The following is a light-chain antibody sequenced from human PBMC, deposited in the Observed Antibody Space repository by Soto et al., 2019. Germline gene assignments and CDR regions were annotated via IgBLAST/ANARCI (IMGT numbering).Light chain of an antibody. CDR1: QSIPTP. Sequence: VLTQSPATLSLSPGERATSSSRPSQSIPTPLAWYQQKPGQPPRLVVYDSTLRANGVPDRFGGSRSGTEFTLTINNLEPEDFAVYYCQQRNVWPPITFGQGTRLEI. V-gene: IGKV3-11*01. J-gene: IGKJ5*01. CDR3: QQRNVWPPIT. CDR2: DST.